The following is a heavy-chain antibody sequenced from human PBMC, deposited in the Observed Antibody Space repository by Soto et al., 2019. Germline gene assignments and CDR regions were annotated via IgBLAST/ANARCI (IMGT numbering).Heavy chain of an antibody. D-gene: IGHD6-6*01. CDR1: GYSFTRYW. CDR3: ARHGSSSSGHFSYGMDV. CDR2: IDPSDSYT. V-gene: IGHV5-10-1*01. Sequence: GESLKISCKSSGYSFTRYWISWVRQMPGKGLEWMGRIDPSDSYTNYSPSFQGHVTISADKSISTAYLQWSSLKASDTAMYYCARHGSSSSGHFSYGMDVWGQGTTVTVSS. J-gene: IGHJ6*02.